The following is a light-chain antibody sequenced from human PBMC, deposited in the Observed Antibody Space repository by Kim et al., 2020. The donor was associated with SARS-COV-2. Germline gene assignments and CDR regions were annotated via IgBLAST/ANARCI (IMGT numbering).Light chain of an antibody. V-gene: IGLV2-18*02. CDR1: SSDVRTYAR. CDR3: SSYTTSKTWV. Sequence: GHQTPIAGHGHSSDVRTYARVSWYQQPPGTAPKLIIYEVRNRPSGAPDRFSGFKSGNTASLTIFGLQAEDEADYYCSSYTTSKTWVFGGGTQLTVL. J-gene: IGLJ3*02. CDR2: EVR.